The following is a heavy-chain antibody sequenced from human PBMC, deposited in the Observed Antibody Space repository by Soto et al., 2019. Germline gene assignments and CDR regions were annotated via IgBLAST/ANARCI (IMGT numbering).Heavy chain of an antibody. Sequence: GGALRLSCAASGFTFSNAWMSWVRQAPGKGLEWVGRIKSKTDGGTTDYAAPVKGRFTISRDDSKNTLYLQMNSLKTEDTAVYYCTTGGGLYYYDSSGYYYDFDYWGQGTLVTVSS. CDR1: GFTFSNAW. CDR3: TTGGGLYYYDSSGYYYDFDY. J-gene: IGHJ4*02. D-gene: IGHD3-22*01. V-gene: IGHV3-15*01. CDR2: IKSKTDGGTT.